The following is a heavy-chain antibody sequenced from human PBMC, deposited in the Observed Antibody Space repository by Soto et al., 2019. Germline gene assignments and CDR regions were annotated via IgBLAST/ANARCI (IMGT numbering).Heavy chain of an antibody. CDR1: GFTFRDYY. J-gene: IGHJ3*02. V-gene: IGHV3-11*01. Sequence: GGSLRLSCTASGFTFRDYYMSWIRQAPGKGLEWVSYISSSGNNIHYADSVKGRFTISRDNAKNSLYLQMDRLRAEDTAVYYCARGIFGVVNDAFDIWGQGTMVTVSS. D-gene: IGHD3-3*01. CDR2: ISSSGNNI. CDR3: ARGIFGVVNDAFDI.